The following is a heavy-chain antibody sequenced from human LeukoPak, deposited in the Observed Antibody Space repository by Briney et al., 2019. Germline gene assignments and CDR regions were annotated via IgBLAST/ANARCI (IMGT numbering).Heavy chain of an antibody. CDR2: IYHSGST. D-gene: IGHD6-19*01. Sequence: SETLSLTCAVSGGSISSSNWWSWVRQPPGKGLEWIGEIYHSGSTNYNPSLKSRVTISVDKSKNQFSLKLSSVTAADTAVYYCARVEYSSGWYYFDYWGQGTLVTVSS. CDR3: ARVEYSSGWYYFDY. CDR1: GGSISSSNW. J-gene: IGHJ4*02. V-gene: IGHV4-4*02.